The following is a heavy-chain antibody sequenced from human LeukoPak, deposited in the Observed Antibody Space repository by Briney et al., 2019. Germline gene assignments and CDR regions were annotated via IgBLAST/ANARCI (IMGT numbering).Heavy chain of an antibody. CDR1: GFTFSSYS. CDR3: ARAYSGSYSHYWYYYYMDV. D-gene: IGHD1-26*01. J-gene: IGHJ6*03. CDR2: ISTSSSYI. V-gene: IGHV3-21*01. Sequence: GGSLRLSCAASGFTFSSYSMTWVRQAPGKGLEWVSSISTSSSYIYYADSVKGRFTISRDNARKSLYLQMNGLRGEDTAVYYCARAYSGSYSHYWYYYYMDVWGKGTTVTVSS.